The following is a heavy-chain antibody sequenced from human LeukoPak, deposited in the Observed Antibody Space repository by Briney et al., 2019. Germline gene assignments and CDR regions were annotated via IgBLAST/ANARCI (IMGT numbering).Heavy chain of an antibody. D-gene: IGHD6-19*01. Sequence: GRSLRLSCAASGFTFSSSAMHWVRQAPDKGLEWVAVISYDGSNKYYADSVKGRFTISRDNSKNTLYLQMNSLRADDTAVYYCARDRDSSGWYEGFDYWGQGTLITVSS. CDR2: ISYDGSNK. V-gene: IGHV3-30-3*01. CDR1: GFTFSSSA. CDR3: ARDRDSSGWYEGFDY. J-gene: IGHJ4*02.